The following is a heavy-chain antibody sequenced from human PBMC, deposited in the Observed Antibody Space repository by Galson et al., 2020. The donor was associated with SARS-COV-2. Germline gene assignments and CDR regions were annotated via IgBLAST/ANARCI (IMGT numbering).Heavy chain of an antibody. D-gene: IGHD2-8*01. J-gene: IGHJ6*02. V-gene: IGHV4-39*02. CDR3: AGEVLNLCTYYYYGMDV. Sequence: SQTLSLTCTVSGGSISSSSYYWGWIRQPPGKGLEWIGSIYYSGRTYYNPSLKSRFTISVDTSKNQFSLKLSSVTAADTAVYYCAGEVLNLCTYYYYGMDVWGQGTTVTVSS. CDR2: IYYSGRT. CDR1: GGSISSSSYY.